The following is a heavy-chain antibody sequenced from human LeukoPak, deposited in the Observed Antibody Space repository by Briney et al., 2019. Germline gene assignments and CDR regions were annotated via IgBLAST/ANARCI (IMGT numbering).Heavy chain of an antibody. J-gene: IGHJ4*02. CDR1: GFTFSSSW. Sequence: GGSLRLSCAASGFTFSSSWMSWVRQAPGKGLEWVANIKQDGSEKYYVDSVKGRFTISRDNAKNSLYLQMNSLRAEDTAVYYCAREKSSGWGQGTLVTVSS. V-gene: IGHV3-7*01. CDR2: IKQDGSEK. D-gene: IGHD6-19*01. CDR3: AREKSSG.